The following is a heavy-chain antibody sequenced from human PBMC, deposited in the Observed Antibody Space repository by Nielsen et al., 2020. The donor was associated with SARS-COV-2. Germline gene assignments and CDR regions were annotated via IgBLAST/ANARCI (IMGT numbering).Heavy chain of an antibody. CDR3: AKTGVRGSDY. Sequence: SLKISCAASGFTFSSYGMHWVRQAPGKGLEWVAVISWNSGSIGYADSVKGRFTISRDNAKNSLYLQMNSLRAEDTALYYCAKTGVRGSDYWGQGTLVTVSS. CDR2: ISWNSGSI. CDR1: GFTFSSYG. D-gene: IGHD3-10*01. V-gene: IGHV3-9*01. J-gene: IGHJ4*02.